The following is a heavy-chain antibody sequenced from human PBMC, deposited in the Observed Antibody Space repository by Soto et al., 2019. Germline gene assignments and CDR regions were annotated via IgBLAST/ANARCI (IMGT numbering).Heavy chain of an antibody. D-gene: IGHD6-13*01. CDR2: INPHSGGT. CDR3: ARNKGYNSNWSNFDS. CDR1: GYTFTGYY. Sequence: ASVKVSCKASGYTFTGYYLHWVRQAPGQGLEWMGWINPHSGGTNYAQKFQAWVTMTRDTSISTAFMELSRLRSDDSAVYYCARNKGYNSNWSNFDSWGQGTLVTVSS. V-gene: IGHV1-2*04. J-gene: IGHJ4*02.